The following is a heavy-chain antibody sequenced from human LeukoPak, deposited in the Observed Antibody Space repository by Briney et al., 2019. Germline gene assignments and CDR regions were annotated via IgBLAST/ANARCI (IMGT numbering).Heavy chain of an antibody. CDR3: AKDTNWNYDWFDP. CDR2: ISGSGRTT. CDR1: GFTFGDYA. Sequence: GGSLRLSCTASGFTFGDYAMSWFRQAPGKGLEWVSAISGSGRTTYYADSVKGRFTISRDNSKSTLYLQMNSLRAEDTAVYYCAKDTNWNYDWFDPWGQGTLVTVSS. J-gene: IGHJ5*02. V-gene: IGHV3-23*01. D-gene: IGHD1-7*01.